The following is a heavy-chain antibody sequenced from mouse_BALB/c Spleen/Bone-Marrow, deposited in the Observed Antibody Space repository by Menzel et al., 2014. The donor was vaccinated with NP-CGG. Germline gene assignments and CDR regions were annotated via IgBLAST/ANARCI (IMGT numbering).Heavy chain of an antibody. V-gene: IGHV5-9-2*01. Sequence: EVKLVESGGGLVKSGGSLKLSCAASGFTFSNYGMSWVRQTPEKRLEWAATISGGGSYTFYSDSVKGRFTISRDNAKNSLYLQLSSLRSEDTALYYCARHAYYDQTEVSFVYWGQGTLVTVSA. CDR2: ISGGGSYT. CDR3: ARHAYYDQTEVSFVY. CDR1: GFTFSNYG. D-gene: IGHD2-4*01. J-gene: IGHJ3*01.